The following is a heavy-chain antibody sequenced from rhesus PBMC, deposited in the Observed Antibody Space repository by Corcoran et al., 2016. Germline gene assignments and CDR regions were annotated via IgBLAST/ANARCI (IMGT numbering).Heavy chain of an antibody. CDR3: ARDWERQPFDY. D-gene: IGHD6-25*01. CDR1: GYSISSGHG. J-gene: IGHJ4*01. Sequence: QLQLQESGPGLVKPSETLSLTCAVSGYSISSGHGWSWIRQPPGKGLEWIGYISYSGSTSYNPSLQSRVTISRDTSKNQFSLKLSSVTAADTAVYYCARDWERQPFDYWGQGVLVTVSS. CDR2: ISYSGST. V-gene: IGHV4-122*02.